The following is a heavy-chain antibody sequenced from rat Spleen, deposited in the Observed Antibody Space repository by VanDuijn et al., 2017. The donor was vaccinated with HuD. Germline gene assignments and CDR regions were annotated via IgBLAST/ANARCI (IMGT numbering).Heavy chain of an antibody. J-gene: IGHJ2*01. Sequence: EVQVVESGGGLVQPGRSLKLSCAVSGFTFSNYGMHWVRQAPKKGLEWVATISYDGSSTYYRDSVKGRFTISRDNAKSTLYLQMDSLRSEDTATYYCARQNWPYYFDYWGQGVMVTVSS. CDR2: ISYDGSST. CDR1: GFTFSNYG. CDR3: ARQNWPYYFDY. D-gene: IGHD5-1*01. V-gene: IGHV5-7*01.